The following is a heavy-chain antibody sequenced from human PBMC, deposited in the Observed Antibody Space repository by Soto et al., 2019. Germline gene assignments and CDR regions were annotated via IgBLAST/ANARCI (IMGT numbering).Heavy chain of an antibody. J-gene: IGHJ6*02. V-gene: IGHV5-51*01. Sequence: GESLKISCKGSGYSFTSYWIGWVRQMPGKGLEWMGIIYPGDSDTRYSPSFQGQVTISADKSISTAYLQWSSLKASDTAMYYCAREYSSGWYSGVRSYGMDVWGQGTTVTVSS. D-gene: IGHD6-19*01. CDR2: IYPGDSDT. CDR3: AREYSSGWYSGVRSYGMDV. CDR1: GYSFTSYW.